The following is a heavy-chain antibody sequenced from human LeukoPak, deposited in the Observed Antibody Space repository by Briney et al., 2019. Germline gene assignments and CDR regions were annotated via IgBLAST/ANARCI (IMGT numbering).Heavy chain of an antibody. Sequence: GGSLRLSCSASGFTFSKSWMSWVRQAPGKGLEWVGRVKSKHDGGTTDYAAPVKGRFTISRDDTKNTPYLQMHSLNTADTAVYYCTTDFAWLLVAGYWGQGTLVTVSS. CDR3: TTDFAWLLVAGY. CDR2: VKSKHDGGTT. V-gene: IGHV3-15*01. J-gene: IGHJ4*02. CDR1: GFTFSKSW. D-gene: IGHD3-9*01.